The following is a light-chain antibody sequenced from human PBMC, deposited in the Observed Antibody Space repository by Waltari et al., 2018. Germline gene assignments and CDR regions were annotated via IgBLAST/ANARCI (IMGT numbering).Light chain of an antibody. J-gene: IGLJ3*02. CDR3: SSYRSSSTLGV. V-gene: IGLV2-14*01. CDR2: EVS. CDR1: SSDVGGYDF. Sequence: QSALTQPASVSGSPGQSITISCTGTSSDVGGYDFVSWYQHHPGNAPKLMIYEVSHRPSWVSNRFSGSKSGNTASLTISGLQSEDEANYYCSSYRSSSTLGVFGGGTKLTVL.